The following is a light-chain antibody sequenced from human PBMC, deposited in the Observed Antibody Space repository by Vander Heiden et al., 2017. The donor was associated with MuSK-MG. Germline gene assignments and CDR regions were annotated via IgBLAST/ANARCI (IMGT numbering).Light chain of an antibody. J-gene: IGKJ2*01. CDR2: GAS. V-gene: IGKV3-15*01. CDR3: QQDSSWPPYT. CDR1: QSVSSK. Sequence: EIVMTQSPATLSVSPGERGSLSCRASQSVSSKLAWYQQKPGQAPRLLIYGASTRATGIPARFSGSGYGTEFTLTISSRQSEDFAVYYCQQDSSWPPYTFGQGTKLEIK.